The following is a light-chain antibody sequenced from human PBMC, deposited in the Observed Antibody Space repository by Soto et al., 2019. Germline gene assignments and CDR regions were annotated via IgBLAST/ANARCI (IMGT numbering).Light chain of an antibody. CDR3: QQTFSPPYT. CDR1: QSINNN. CDR2: VAS. V-gene: IGKV1-39*01. Sequence: DIQMTQSLSSLSASVGDTVTITCRASQSINNNLSWYQQKPGKAPKFLIYVASTLQRGVPSRFSGGGSGTDFTLTISRRQPADFASYYCQQTFSPPYTFGQGTKLEIK. J-gene: IGKJ2*01.